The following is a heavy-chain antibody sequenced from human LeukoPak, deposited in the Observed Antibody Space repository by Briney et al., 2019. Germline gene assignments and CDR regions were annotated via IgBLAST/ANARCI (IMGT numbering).Heavy chain of an antibody. J-gene: IGHJ4*02. Sequence: ASVKVSCKASGYSFTSNYIHWVRQAPGQGLEWMGVIYPRDGSTSYAQKFQGRVTVTRDTSTSTVHMELSGLRSEDTAVYYCARDQEGFDYWGQGTLVTVSS. CDR1: GYSFTSNY. V-gene: IGHV1-46*01. CDR2: IYPRDGST. CDR3: ARDQEGFDY.